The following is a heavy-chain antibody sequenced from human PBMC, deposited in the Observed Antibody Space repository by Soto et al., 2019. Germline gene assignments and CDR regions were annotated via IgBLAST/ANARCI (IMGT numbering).Heavy chain of an antibody. V-gene: IGHV1-69*01. CDR1: GGTFSSYA. J-gene: IGHJ4*02. CDR3: ARDLRSPYSGSYTTHD. CDR2: IIPIFGTA. D-gene: IGHD1-26*01. Sequence: QVQLVQSGAEVKKPGSSVKVSCKASGGTFSSYAISWVRQAPGQGLEWMGGIIPIFGTANYAQKFQGRVTITADESTSTAYMELSSLRSEVTAVYYCARDLRSPYSGSYTTHDWGQGTLVTVSS.